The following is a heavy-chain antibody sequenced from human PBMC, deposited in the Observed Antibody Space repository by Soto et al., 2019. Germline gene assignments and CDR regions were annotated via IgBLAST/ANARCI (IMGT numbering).Heavy chain of an antibody. V-gene: IGHV1-69*13. CDR3: ARGGQMATIWGGAFDI. CDR1: GGTFSSYA. Sequence: SVKVSCKASGGTFSSYAISWVRQAPGQGLEWMGGIIPIFGTANYAQKFQGRVTITADESTSTAYMELSSLRSEDTAVYYCARGGQMATIWGGAFDIWGQGTMVTVSS. D-gene: IGHD5-12*01. CDR2: IIPIFGTA. J-gene: IGHJ3*02.